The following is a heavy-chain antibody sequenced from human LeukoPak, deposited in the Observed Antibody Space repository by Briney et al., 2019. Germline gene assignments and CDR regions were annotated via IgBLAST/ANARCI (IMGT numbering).Heavy chain of an antibody. CDR1: GFTFSSYA. J-gene: IGHJ4*02. CDR3: AKDFEPIAVAGLTFDY. CDR2: ISGRGGST. Sequence: PGGSLRLSCAASGFTFSSYAMSWVRQAPGKGLEWVSGISGRGGSTYYADSVKGRFTLSRDNSKNTLYLQMNSLRAEDTAVYYCAKDFEPIAVAGLTFDYWGQGTLVTVSS. V-gene: IGHV3-23*01. D-gene: IGHD6-19*01.